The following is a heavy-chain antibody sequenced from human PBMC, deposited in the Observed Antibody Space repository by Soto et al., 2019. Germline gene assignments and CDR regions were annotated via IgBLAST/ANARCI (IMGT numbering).Heavy chain of an antibody. Sequence: GGSLRLSCTASGFTFGDYAMSWVRQAPGKGLEWVGFIRSKAYGGTTEYAASVKGRFTISRDDSKSIAYLQMNSLKTEDTAVYYCTRGLYWNYYYGMDVWGQGTTVTVSS. V-gene: IGHV3-49*04. CDR3: TRGLYWNYYYGMDV. J-gene: IGHJ6*02. CDR2: IRSKAYGGTT. D-gene: IGHD1-1*01. CDR1: GFTFGDYA.